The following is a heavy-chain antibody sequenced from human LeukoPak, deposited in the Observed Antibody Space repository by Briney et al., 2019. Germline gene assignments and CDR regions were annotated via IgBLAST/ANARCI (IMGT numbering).Heavy chain of an antibody. D-gene: IGHD2-15*01. CDR3: VVVVLGWYFDL. J-gene: IGHJ2*01. V-gene: IGHV1-18*01. CDR2: ISAYNGNT. CDR1: GYTFTSYG. Sequence: ASVKVSCKASGYTFTSYGISWVRQAPGQGLEWMGWISAYNGNTNYAQKLQGRVTMTTDTSTSTAYMELRSLRSDDTAGYYCVVVVLGWYFDLWGRGTLVTVSS.